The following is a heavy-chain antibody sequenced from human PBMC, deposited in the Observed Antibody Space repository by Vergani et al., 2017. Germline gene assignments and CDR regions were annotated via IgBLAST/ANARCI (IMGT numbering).Heavy chain of an antibody. CDR3: ARRVVPAARGNYYYYMDV. V-gene: IGHV3-48*01. CDR2: ISSSSSTI. CDR1: GFTFSSYS. Sequence: EVQLVESGGGLVQPGRSLRLSCAASGFTFSSYSMNWVRQAPGKGLEWVSYISSSSSTIYYADSVKGRFTISRDNAKNSLYLQMNSLRAEDTAVYYCARRVVPAARGNYYYYMDVWGKGTTVTVSS. J-gene: IGHJ6*03. D-gene: IGHD2-2*01.